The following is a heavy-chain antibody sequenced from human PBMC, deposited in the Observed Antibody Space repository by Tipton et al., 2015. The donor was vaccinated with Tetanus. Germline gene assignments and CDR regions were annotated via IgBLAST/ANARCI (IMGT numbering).Heavy chain of an antibody. D-gene: IGHD3-16*02. CDR1: GFTFSSYA. Sequence: SLRLSCAASGFTFSSYAMSWVRQPPGKGLEWISYISSAGSPIYFADSVEGRFTISRDNAKNLLYLQMHNLRDEDTAVYYCARAPGGGSYHMDFWGQGTLVAVSS. CDR3: ARAPGGGSYHMDF. J-gene: IGHJ4*02. CDR2: ISSAGSPI. V-gene: IGHV3-48*03.